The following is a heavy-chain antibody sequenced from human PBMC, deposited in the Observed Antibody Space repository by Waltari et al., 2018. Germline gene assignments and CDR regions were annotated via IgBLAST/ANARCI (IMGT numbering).Heavy chain of an antibody. CDR2: IRYDGSNK. D-gene: IGHD4-4*01. V-gene: IGHV3-30*02. J-gene: IGHJ6*03. Sequence: QVQLVESGGGVVQPGGSLRLSCAASGFTFSSYGMHWVRQAPGKGLEWVAFIRYDGSNKYYADSVKGRFTISRDKSKNTLYLQMNSLGAEDTAVYYCAKDGPYSNYDYYYYMDVWGKGTTVTVSS. CDR1: GFTFSSYG. CDR3: AKDGPYSNYDYYYYMDV.